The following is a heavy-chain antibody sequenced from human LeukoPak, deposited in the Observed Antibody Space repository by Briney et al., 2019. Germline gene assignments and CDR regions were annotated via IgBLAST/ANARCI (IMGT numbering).Heavy chain of an antibody. D-gene: IGHD1-26*01. CDR3: ARGSTYYFDY. CDR2: IYYSGST. Sequence: PSETLSLTCTVSGGSISSSSYYSGGIRPPPGKGLVGIGSIYYSGSTYYNPSLKSRVTISVDTSKNQFSLKLSSVTAADTAVYYCARGSTYYFDYWGQGTLVTVSS. V-gene: IGHV4-39*01. CDR1: GGSISSSSYY. J-gene: IGHJ4*02.